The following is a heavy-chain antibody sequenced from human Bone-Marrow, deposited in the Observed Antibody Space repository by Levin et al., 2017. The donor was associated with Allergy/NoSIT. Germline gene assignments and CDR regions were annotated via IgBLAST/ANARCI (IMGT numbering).Heavy chain of an antibody. CDR3: AGAFDY. V-gene: IGHV3-69-1*01. CDR1: GFTISDNN. CDR2: MSRTSTI. J-gene: IGHJ4*02. Sequence: LSLTCAASGFTISDNNMNWVRQAPGKGLEWISYMSRTSTIYYADSVKGRFTISRDSAKNSLYLQMNSLRDEDTAVYYCAGAFDYWGQGTLVTVSS.